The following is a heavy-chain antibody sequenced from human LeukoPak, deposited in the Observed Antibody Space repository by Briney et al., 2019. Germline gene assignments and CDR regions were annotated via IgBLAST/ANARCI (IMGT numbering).Heavy chain of an antibody. V-gene: IGHV3-43*02. Sequence: PGGSLRLSCAASGFTFDDYAMHWVRQAPGKGLEWVSLISGNGGSTYYADSVKGRFTISRDNRKNSMYLQMNSLGTEDTALYYCVKLIWSGYANWFDPWGQGTLVTVSS. J-gene: IGHJ5*02. CDR1: GFTFDDYA. D-gene: IGHD3-3*01. CDR2: ISGNGGST. CDR3: VKLIWSGYANWFDP.